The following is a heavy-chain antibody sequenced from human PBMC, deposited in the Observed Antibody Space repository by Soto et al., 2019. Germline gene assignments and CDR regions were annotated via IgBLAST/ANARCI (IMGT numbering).Heavy chain of an antibody. CDR3: ARDRGSGWYLTYYYDGMDV. J-gene: IGHJ6*02. D-gene: IGHD6-19*01. CDR1: GYTFSGYY. V-gene: IGHV1-2*02. Sequence: ASVKVSCKASGYTFSGYYMHWVRQAPGQGLEWMGWINPNSGGTNYAQKFQGRVTMTRDTSISTAYMELSRLRSDDTAVYYCARDRGSGWYLTYYYDGMDVWGQGTTVTVSS. CDR2: INPNSGGT.